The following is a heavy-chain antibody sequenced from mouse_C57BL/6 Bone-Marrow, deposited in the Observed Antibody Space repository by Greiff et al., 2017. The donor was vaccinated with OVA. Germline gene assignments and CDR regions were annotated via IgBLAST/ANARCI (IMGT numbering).Heavy chain of an antibody. CDR2: ISYDGSN. CDR1: GYSITSGYY. CDR3: ARAYWYFDV. J-gene: IGHJ1*03. V-gene: IGHV3-6*01. Sequence: EVKLMESGPGLVKPSQSLSLTCSVTGYSITSGYYWNWIRQFPGNKLEWMGYISYDGSNNYNPSLNNRISITRDTSKNQFFLKLNSVTTEDTATYYCARAYWYFDVWGTGTTVTVSS.